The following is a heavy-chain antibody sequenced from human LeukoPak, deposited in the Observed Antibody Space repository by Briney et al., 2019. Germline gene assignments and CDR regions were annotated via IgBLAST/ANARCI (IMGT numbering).Heavy chain of an antibody. CDR2: ISESGGTT. CDR1: GFTFSSYA. CDR3: ARDFSSSWYWFDP. Sequence: PGGSLRLSCAASGFTFSSYAMNWVRQAPGKGLEWVSSISESGGTTDYADSVKGRFTISRDNSKNTLYLQMNSLRAEDTAVYYCARDFSSSWYWFDPWGQGTLVTVSS. D-gene: IGHD6-13*01. V-gene: IGHV3-23*01. J-gene: IGHJ5*02.